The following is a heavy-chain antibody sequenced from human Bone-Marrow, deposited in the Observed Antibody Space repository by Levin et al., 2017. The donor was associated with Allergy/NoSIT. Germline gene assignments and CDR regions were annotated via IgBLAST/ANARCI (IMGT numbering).Heavy chain of an antibody. CDR1: GFAFTSFW. Sequence: GGSLRLSCEASGFAFTSFWMDWVRQAPGKGLEWVANIKVDGSAKNYVDSVKGRFTISRDNAKNSLYLQMNSLRDEDTAVYYCVREAWFFDLWGRGTLVTVSS. V-gene: IGHV3-7*01. CDR3: VREAWFFDL. J-gene: IGHJ2*01. CDR2: IKVDGSAK.